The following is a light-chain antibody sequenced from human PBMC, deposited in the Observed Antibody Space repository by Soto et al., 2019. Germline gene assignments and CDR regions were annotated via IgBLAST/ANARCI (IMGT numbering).Light chain of an antibody. Sequence: EIVMTQSPGTLAVSPGERVTLSCRASQSVNTNLAWYQQKPGQAPRLLIYDVSTRATGIPARCSGSGSGTEFTLTISSLQSEDSAVYYRQQHSNRPLTFGGGTKVEL. J-gene: IGKJ4*02. CDR1: QSVNTN. CDR2: DVS. V-gene: IGKV3-15*01. CDR3: QQHSNRPLT.